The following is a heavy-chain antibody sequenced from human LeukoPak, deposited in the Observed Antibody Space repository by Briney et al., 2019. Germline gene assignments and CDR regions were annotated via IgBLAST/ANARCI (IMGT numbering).Heavy chain of an antibody. CDR3: ARDPSPWGIAVAYFDY. V-gene: IGHV6-1*01. D-gene: IGHD6-19*01. CDR2: TYYRSKWYN. CDR1: GDSVSSNSAA. J-gene: IGHJ4*02. Sequence: SQTLSLTCAISGDSVSSNSAAWNWIRQSPSRGLEWLGRTYYRSKWYNDYAVSVKSRITINPDTSKNQFSLQLNSVTPEDTAVFYCARDPSPWGIAVAYFDYWGQGTLVTVSS.